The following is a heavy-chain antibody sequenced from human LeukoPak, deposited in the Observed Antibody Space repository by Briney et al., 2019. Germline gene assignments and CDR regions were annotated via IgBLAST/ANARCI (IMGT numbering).Heavy chain of an antibody. D-gene: IGHD2-2*01. J-gene: IGHJ6*02. V-gene: IGHV4-34*01. CDR1: GGSFSGYY. Sequence: SETLSLTCAVYGGSFSGYYWSWIRQPPGKGLEWIWEINHSGSTNYNPSLKSRVTISVDTSKNQFSLKLSSVTAADTAVYYCAKDRPYCSSTSCYAPYYYGMDVWGQGTTVTVSS. CDR2: INHSGST. CDR3: AKDRPYCSSTSCYAPYYYGMDV.